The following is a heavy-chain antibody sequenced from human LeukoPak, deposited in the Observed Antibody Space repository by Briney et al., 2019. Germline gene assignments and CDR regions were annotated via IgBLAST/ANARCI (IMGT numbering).Heavy chain of an antibody. D-gene: IGHD2-21*02. CDR3: AKDRGGDGAYFDY. J-gene: IGHJ4*02. CDR1: GFTFSSYG. CDR2: ISYDGSNK. V-gene: IGHV3-30*18. Sequence: GGSLRLSCAASGFTFSSYGVHWVRQAPGKGLEWVAVISYDGSNKYYADSVKGRFTISRDNSKNTLYLQMNSLRAEDTAVYYCAKDRGGDGAYFDYWGQGTLVTVSS.